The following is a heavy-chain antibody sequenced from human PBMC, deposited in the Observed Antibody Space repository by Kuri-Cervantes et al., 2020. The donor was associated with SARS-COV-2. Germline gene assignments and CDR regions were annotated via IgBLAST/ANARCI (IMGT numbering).Heavy chain of an antibody. J-gene: IGHJ4*02. CDR2: MYYNVKT. CDR1: GGYVNRGSYY. V-gene: IGHV4-61*01. D-gene: IGHD6-13*01. CDR3: ARDDFSYGSNHFDI. Sequence: ETLSLTCSTSGGYVNRGSYYWTWIRQAPGKGLEWIAYMYYNVKTTYNPSLKSRVTISADTSKNQFSLKLTSVTAADTAVYYCARDDFSYGSNHFDIWGQGILVTVSS.